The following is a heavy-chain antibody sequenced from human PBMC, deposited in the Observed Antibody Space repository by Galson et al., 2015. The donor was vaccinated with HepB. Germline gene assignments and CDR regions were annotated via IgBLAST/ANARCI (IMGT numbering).Heavy chain of an antibody. CDR2: IKSDGSGT. V-gene: IGHV3-74*01. J-gene: IGHJ4*02. Sequence: SLRLSCAASGFTFSNYWMHWVRQAPGTGLVWVSHIKSDGSGTSYADSVKGRITISRDNAKNTLYLQMNSLRVEDTAVYYCVRDGGAFDYWGQGTLVTVSS. D-gene: IGHD4/OR15-4a*01. CDR3: VRDGGAFDY. CDR1: GFTFSNYW.